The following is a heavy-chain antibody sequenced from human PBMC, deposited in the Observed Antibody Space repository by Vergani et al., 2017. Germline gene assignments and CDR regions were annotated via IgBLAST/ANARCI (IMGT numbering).Heavy chain of an antibody. CDR2: IYYSGST. CDR3: AREVNWGLFS. CDR1: GGSISSSSYY. J-gene: IGHJ5*02. Sequence: QLQLHESGPGLVKPSETLSLTCTVSGGSISSSSYYWGWIRQPPGKGLEWIGGIYYSGSTYYNPSLKSRVTISVDTSKNQFSLKLSSVTAADTAVYYCAREVNWGLFSWGQGTLVTVSS. V-gene: IGHV4-39*07. D-gene: IGHD7-27*01.